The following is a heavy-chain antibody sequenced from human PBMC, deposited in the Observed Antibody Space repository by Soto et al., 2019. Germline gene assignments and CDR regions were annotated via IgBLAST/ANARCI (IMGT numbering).Heavy chain of an antibody. CDR2: INAGNGNT. CDR1: GYTFTSYA. J-gene: IGHJ4*02. D-gene: IGHD3-22*01. CDR3: ARDPDKYYDSSGYYSYFDY. Sequence: ASVKVSCKASGYTFTSYAMHWVRRAPGQRLEWMGWINAGNGNTKYSQKFQGRVTITRDTSASTAYMELSSLRSEDTAVYYCARDPDKYYDSSGYYSYFDYWGQGTLVTVPQ. V-gene: IGHV1-3*01.